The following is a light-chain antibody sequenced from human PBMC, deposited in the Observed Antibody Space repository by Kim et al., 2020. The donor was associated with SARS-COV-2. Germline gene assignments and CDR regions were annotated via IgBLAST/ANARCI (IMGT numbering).Light chain of an antibody. V-gene: IGKV4-1*01. Sequence: AAIGCQSSQIVLPPSNHKNCLASFQQQPRQPPNLLIYWESTRVSGVPARFCGSGSGADFTLTISSLQTEDVAVYYCQHYYNSPLTFGPGTKVDIK. CDR1: QIVLPPSNHKNC. CDR2: WES. CDR3: QHYYNSPLT. J-gene: IGKJ3*01.